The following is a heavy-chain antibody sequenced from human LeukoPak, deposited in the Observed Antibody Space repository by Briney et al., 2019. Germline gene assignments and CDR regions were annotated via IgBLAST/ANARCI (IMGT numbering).Heavy chain of an antibody. D-gene: IGHD3-10*01. CDR3: ARLERSGSYFLQV. V-gene: IGHV4-39*01. CDR2: IYYSGST. J-gene: IGHJ4*02. CDR1: GDSISSSRDY. Sequence: SETLSLTCTVSGDSISSSRDYWCWIRQPPGKGLEWIGSIYYSGSTDYNPSLKSRVTMSVETSKNQFSLNLSSVTAEDTAVYFCARLERSGSYFLQVWGQGTLVTVSS.